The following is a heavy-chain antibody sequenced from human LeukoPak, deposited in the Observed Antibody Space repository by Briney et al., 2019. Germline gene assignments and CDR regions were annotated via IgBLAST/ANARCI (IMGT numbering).Heavy chain of an antibody. CDR2: IYYSGST. V-gene: IGHV4-30-4*01. D-gene: IGHD4-17*01. Sequence: SQTLSLTCTVSGGSISSGDYYWSWIRQPPGKGLEWIGYIYYSGSTYYNPSLKSRVTISVDTSKNQFSLKLSSVTAADAAVYYCARPYGDYLSFDYWGQGTLVTVSS. CDR3: ARPYGDYLSFDY. J-gene: IGHJ4*02. CDR1: GGSISSGDYY.